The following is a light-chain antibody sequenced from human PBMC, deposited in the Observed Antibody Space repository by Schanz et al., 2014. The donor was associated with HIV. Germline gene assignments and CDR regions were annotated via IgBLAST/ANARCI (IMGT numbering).Light chain of an antibody. CDR3: QSFDRSLGRVV. CDR2: EVS. Sequence: QSALTQPPSASGSPGQSVTISCTGSSSDVGSYNYVSWFQQRPGKAPKLMIYEVSKRPSGVPDRFSGSKSGTSASLAITGLQADDEADYYCQSFDRSLGRVVFGGGTKVTVL. V-gene: IGLV2-8*01. J-gene: IGLJ2*01. CDR1: SSDVGSYNY.